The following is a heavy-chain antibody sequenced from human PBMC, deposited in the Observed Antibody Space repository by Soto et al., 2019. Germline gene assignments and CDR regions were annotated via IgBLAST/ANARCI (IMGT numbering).Heavy chain of an antibody. CDR2: MNPNSGNT. Sequence: ASVKVSCKASGYTFTSYDINWVRQATGQGLEWMGWMNPNSGNTGYAQKFQGRVTMTRNTSISTAYMELSSLRSEDTAVYYCAREYCSSTSWGMGGYYYYMDVWGKGTTVTVSS. D-gene: IGHD2-2*01. J-gene: IGHJ6*03. CDR3: AREYCSSTSWGMGGYYYYMDV. V-gene: IGHV1-8*01. CDR1: GYTFTSYD.